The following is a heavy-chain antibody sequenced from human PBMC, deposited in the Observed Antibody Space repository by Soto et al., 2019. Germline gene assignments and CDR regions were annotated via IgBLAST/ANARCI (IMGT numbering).Heavy chain of an antibody. CDR2: ISYDGSNK. V-gene: IGHV3-30-3*01. Sequence: VQLVESGGGLVKPGGSLRLSCAASGFTFSSYAMHWVRQAPGKGLEWVAVISYDGSNKYYADSVKGRFTISRDNSKNTLYLQMNSLRAEDTAVYYCARALGEMATPRAFDYWGQGTLVTVSS. CDR1: GFTFSSYA. CDR3: ARALGEMATPRAFDY. D-gene: IGHD5-12*01. J-gene: IGHJ4*02.